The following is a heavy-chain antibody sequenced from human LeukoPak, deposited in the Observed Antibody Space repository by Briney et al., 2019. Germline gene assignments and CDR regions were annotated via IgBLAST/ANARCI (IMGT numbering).Heavy chain of an antibody. J-gene: IGHJ6*04. CDR3: VRGLGDV. Sequence: GGSLRLSCQTSGFDFSNYGMHWVRQAPGKGLEGVAFVRFDASNEYYADSVKGRFTISRDSARDTVFLQMNSLRVEDTAVYYCVRGLGDVWGKGTLVTVSS. V-gene: IGHV3-30*02. CDR1: GFDFSNYG. D-gene: IGHD3/OR15-3a*01. CDR2: VRFDASNE.